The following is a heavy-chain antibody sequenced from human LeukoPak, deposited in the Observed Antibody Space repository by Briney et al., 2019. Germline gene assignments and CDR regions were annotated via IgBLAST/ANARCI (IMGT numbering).Heavy chain of an antibody. J-gene: IGHJ4*02. CDR3: VVWGEDSSGHRFDH. CDR2: IKEDGSQK. V-gene: IGHV3-7*03. CDR1: GFTFSSYW. D-gene: IGHD3-22*01. Sequence: PGGSLRLSCAASGFTFSSYWMTWVRQAPGKGLEWVANIKEDGSQKYYVDSVKGRFTISRDNAKNSLYLQMNSLRAEDTAVYYCVVWGEDSSGHRFDHWGQGTLVTVSS.